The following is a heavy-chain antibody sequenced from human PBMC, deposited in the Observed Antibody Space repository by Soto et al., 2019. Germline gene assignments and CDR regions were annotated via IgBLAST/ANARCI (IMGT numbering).Heavy chain of an antibody. CDR3: ANRVDILAPWN. J-gene: IGHJ4*02. V-gene: IGHV4-38-2*01. Sequence: SETLSLTCAVDGYSISSGFYWFWIRQPPGKGLEWIGITYRGGSCYFNPSFKSRATTTMDQSENQFSLKLTSVTAADTAIYFCANRVDILAPWNWGQGTLVT. CDR2: TYRGGSC. D-gene: IGHD3-9*01. CDR1: GYSISSGFY.